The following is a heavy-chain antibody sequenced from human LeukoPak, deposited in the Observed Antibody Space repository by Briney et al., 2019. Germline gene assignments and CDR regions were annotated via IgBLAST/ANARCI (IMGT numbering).Heavy chain of an antibody. J-gene: IGHJ5*02. D-gene: IGHD6-6*01. CDR1: GGSLSGYY. V-gene: IGHV4-34*01. CDR2: INYSGNT. CDR3: ARGPHSSSLRNWFDP. Sequence: PSETLSLTCAVYGGSLSGYYWTWIRQTPGKGLEWIGEINYSGNTNYNPSLKSRVTISLDTSKNQFSLKLSSVTAADTAVYYCARGPHSSSLRNWFDPWGQGTLVTVSS.